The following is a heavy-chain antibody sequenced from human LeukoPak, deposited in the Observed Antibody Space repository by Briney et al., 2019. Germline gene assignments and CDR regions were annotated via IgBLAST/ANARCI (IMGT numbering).Heavy chain of an antibody. CDR1: GFTISSYA. V-gene: IGHV3-23*01. CDR3: AKNIAAAGTLNY. Sequence: GGSLRLSCAASGFTISSYAMSWVRQAPGKGLEWVSAISGSGGSTYYADSVKGRFTISRDNSKNTLYLQMNSLRAEDTAVYYCAKNIAAAGTLNYWGQGTLVTVSS. CDR2: ISGSGGST. J-gene: IGHJ4*02. D-gene: IGHD6-13*01.